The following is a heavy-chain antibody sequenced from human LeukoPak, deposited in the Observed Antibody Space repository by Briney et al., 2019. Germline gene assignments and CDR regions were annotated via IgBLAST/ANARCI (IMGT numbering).Heavy chain of an antibody. CDR3: ARAPLYCSSTSCIFDY. Sequence: SETLSLTCTVSGGSVSNGSYYWSWIRQPPGKGLEWIGEINHSGSTNYNPSLKSRVTISVDTSKNQFSLKLSSVTAADTAVYYCARAPLYCSSTSCIFDYWGQGTLVTVSS. D-gene: IGHD2-2*01. CDR2: INHSGST. V-gene: IGHV4-39*07. CDR1: GGSVSNGSYY. J-gene: IGHJ4*02.